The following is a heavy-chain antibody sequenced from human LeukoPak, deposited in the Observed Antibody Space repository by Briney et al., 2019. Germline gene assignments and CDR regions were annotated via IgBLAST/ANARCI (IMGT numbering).Heavy chain of an antibody. J-gene: IGHJ4*02. CDR2: ISGNNGNT. CDR3: AREGPTGEFLGDH. Sequence: ASAKVSCKASGYTFSNNGISWVRQAPGQGLEWMGWISGNNGNTNYAQKLQGRVTMTTDTSTSTVYMELRSLRSDDTAVYYCAREGPTGEFLGDHWGQGTLVTVSS. CDR1: GYTFSNNG. D-gene: IGHD1-1*01. V-gene: IGHV1-18*01.